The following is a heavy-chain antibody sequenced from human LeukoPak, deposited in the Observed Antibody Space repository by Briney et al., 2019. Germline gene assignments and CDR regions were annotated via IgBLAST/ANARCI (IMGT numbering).Heavy chain of an antibody. D-gene: IGHD2-15*01. CDR2: IYATGRT. V-gene: IGHV4-4*08. Sequence: SETLSLTCTVSGGSINNHYWSWIRQPPGRGLEWIGFIYATGRTDYNPSFTSRATVSADMSRYQFSLDLTSVTAADTAMYYCARYFEVAGRWYLDYWGQGTLVTVSS. CDR3: ARYFEVAGRWYLDY. CDR1: GGSINNHY. J-gene: IGHJ4*02.